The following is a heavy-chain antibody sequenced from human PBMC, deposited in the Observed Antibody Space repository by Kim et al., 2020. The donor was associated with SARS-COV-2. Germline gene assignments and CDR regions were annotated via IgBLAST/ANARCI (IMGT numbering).Heavy chain of an antibody. V-gene: IGHV1-18*01. CDR1: GYTFTSYG. Sequence: ASVKVSCKASGYTFTSYGISWVRQAPGQGLEWMGWISAYNGNTNYAQKLQGRVTMTTDTSTSTAYMELRSLTSDDTAVYYCARDLRGDVVVVAAAYYFDYWGQGTLVTVSS. J-gene: IGHJ4*02. D-gene: IGHD2-15*01. CDR2: ISAYNGNT. CDR3: ARDLRGDVVVVAAAYYFDY.